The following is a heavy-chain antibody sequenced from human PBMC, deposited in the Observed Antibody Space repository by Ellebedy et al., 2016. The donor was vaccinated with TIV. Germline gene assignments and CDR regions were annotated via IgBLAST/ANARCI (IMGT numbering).Heavy chain of an antibody. V-gene: IGHV3-23*01. CDR1: GFTFRNFA. D-gene: IGHD3-22*01. CDR3: AKLDSSGYYYGRFDY. Sequence: GGSLRLSCAASGFTFRNFAMTWVRQAPGKGLEWVSSISNSGVSTDYADSVRGRVTISRDNSKHTLYLQMNSLRADDSAVYYCAKLDSSGYYYGRFDYWGQGTLVTVSS. CDR2: ISNSGVST. J-gene: IGHJ4*02.